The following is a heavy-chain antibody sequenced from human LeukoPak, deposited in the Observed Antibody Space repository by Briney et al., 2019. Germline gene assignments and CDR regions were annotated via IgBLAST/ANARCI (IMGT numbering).Heavy chain of an antibody. CDR1: GGSISSRNYH. D-gene: IGHD5-24*01. CDR3: ARSQIQLHLPCYFDY. V-gene: IGHV4-61*02. CDR2: IYASGAS. J-gene: IGHJ4*02. Sequence: SETLSLTCTLSGGSISSRNYHWNWIRQAAGKGPEWIGWIYASGASKYNPCLNSRVTMSLDTSKNQFSLSLSSMTAADTAFYYCARSQIQLHLPCYFDYWGQGILVTVSS.